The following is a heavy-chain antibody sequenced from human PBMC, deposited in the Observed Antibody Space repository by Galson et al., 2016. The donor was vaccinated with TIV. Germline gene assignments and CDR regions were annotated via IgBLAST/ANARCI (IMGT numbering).Heavy chain of an antibody. Sequence: SLRLSCAASGFTFSIFAMTWVRQAPGMGLEWVSAISGGGGSTYYADSVKGRFTISRDNSKNPLILQMNSLRAEDTAVYYCTKVPSSGFSYYYGLDVWGQGTTVTVSS. D-gene: IGHD3-22*01. CDR1: GFTFSIFA. J-gene: IGHJ6*02. CDR3: TKVPSSGFSYYYGLDV. CDR2: ISGGGGST. V-gene: IGHV3-23*01.